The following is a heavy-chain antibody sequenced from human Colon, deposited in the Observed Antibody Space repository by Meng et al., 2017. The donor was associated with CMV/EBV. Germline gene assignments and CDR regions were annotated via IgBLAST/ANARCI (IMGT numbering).Heavy chain of an antibody. CDR2: ISGNGGST. V-gene: IGHV3-23*01. CDR3: AKGPSAVYPV. Sequence: GESLKISCAASGFTFSSYGMSWVRQAPGKGLEWVSVISGNGGSTYYADSVKGRFTISRDNSKNTLYLQMNSLRAEDTAVYYCAKGPSAVYPVWGQGTLVTVSS. D-gene: IGHD5/OR15-5a*01. J-gene: IGHJ4*02. CDR1: GFTFSSYG.